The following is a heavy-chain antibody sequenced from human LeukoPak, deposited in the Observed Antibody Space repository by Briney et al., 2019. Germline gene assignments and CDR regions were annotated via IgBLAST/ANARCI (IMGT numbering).Heavy chain of an antibody. J-gene: IGHJ4*02. Sequence: PSETLSLTCAVYGGSLSGYYWSWIRQPPGKGLEWIGEINHSGSTNYNPSLKSRVTISVDTSKNQFSLKLSSVTAADTAVYYCARGLRYFDYWGQGTLVTVSS. V-gene: IGHV4-34*01. CDR1: GGSLSGYY. CDR3: ARGLRYFDY. CDR2: INHSGST. D-gene: IGHD4-17*01.